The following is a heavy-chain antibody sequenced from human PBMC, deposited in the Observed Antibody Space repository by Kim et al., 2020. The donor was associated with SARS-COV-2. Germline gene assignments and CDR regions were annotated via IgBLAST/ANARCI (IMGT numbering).Heavy chain of an antibody. CDR2: ISSSSSYI. J-gene: IGHJ6*02. D-gene: IGHD5-12*01. CDR1: GFTFSSYS. V-gene: IGHV3-21*01. CDR3: ARVGWWLRSGRGPYYGMDV. Sequence: GGSLRLSCAASGFTFSSYSMNWVRQAPGKGLEWVSSISSSSSYIYYADSVKGRFTISRDNDKNSLYLQMNSLRAEDTAVYYCARVGWWLRSGRGPYYGMDVWGQGTTVTVSS.